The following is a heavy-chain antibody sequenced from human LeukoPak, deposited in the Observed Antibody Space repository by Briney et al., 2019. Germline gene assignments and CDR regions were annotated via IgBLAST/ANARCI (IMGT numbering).Heavy chain of an antibody. V-gene: IGHV4-59*08. D-gene: IGHD2-2*01. Sequence: SETLSLTCTVSGGSISSYYWSWIRQPPGKGLEWIGYIYYSGSTKYNPSLKSRVTISVDTSKNQFSLKLRSVTAADTAVYYCARLPNCNSTSCYRGAFDYWGQGTLVTVSS. CDR3: ARLPNCNSTSCYRGAFDY. CDR1: GGSISSYY. CDR2: IYYSGST. J-gene: IGHJ4*02.